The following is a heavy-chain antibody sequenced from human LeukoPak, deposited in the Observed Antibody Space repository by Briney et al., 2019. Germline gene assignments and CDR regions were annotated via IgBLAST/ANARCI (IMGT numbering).Heavy chain of an antibody. CDR3: ARRGSYLSSSIDY. Sequence: SETLSLTCTVSGGSISRGGYYWSWIRQHPGKGLEWIGYIYYSGSTYYNPSLKSRVTISVDTSKNQFSLKLSSVTAADTAVYYCARRGSYLSSSIDYWGQGTLVTVSS. CDR2: IYYSGST. CDR1: GGSISRGGYY. D-gene: IGHD6-6*01. J-gene: IGHJ4*02. V-gene: IGHV4-31*03.